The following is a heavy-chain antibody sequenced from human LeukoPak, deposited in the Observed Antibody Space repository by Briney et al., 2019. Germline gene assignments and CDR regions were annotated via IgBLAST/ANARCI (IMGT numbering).Heavy chain of an antibody. V-gene: IGHV3-30-3*01. J-gene: IGHJ4*02. D-gene: IGHD3-10*01. CDR3: ASDYSYGSGSSSTNFDY. CDR1: GFTFSSYA. Sequence: GGSLRLSCAASGFTFSSYAMHWVRQAPGKGLEWVAVISYDGSNKYYADSVKGRFTISRDNSKNTLYLQMNSLRAEDTAVYYCASDYSYGSGSSSTNFDYWGQGTLVTVSS. CDR2: ISYDGSNK.